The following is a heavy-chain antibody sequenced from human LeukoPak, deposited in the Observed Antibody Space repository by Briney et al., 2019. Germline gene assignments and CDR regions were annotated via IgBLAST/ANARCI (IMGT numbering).Heavy chain of an antibody. V-gene: IGHV3-48*03. CDR3: AKDKFRHNYDILTGLFDY. D-gene: IGHD3-9*01. J-gene: IGHJ4*02. CDR2: ISSSGSTI. CDR1: GFTFSSYE. Sequence: GGSLRLSCAASGFTFSSYEMNWVRQAPGKGLEGVSYISSSGSTIYYADSVKGRFTISRDNAKNSLYLQMNSLRAEDMALYYCAKDKFRHNYDILTGLFDYWGQGTLVTVSS.